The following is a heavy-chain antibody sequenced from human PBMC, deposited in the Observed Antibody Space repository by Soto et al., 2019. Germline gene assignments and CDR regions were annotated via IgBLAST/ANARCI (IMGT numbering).Heavy chain of an antibody. CDR2: ISDGDGAT. J-gene: IGHJ4*02. CDR3: AKGRTYFDF. V-gene: IGHV3-23*01. D-gene: IGHD2-21*01. CDR1: GFPFSDYA. Sequence: PGGSLRLSCAASGFPFSDYAMTWVRQAPGKGLEWVSDISDGDGATHYADSVKGRFTISRDNSKNTLYLQMNSLRVEDAAVYFCAKGRTYFDFWGRGTQVTVYS.